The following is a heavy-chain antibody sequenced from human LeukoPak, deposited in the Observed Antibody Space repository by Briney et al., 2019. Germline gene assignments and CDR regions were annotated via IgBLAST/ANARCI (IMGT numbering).Heavy chain of an antibody. CDR3: ARGVAVVNHDAFDI. CDR2: ISSSGSTI. V-gene: IGHV3-11*01. Sequence: GGSLRLSCAASGFTFSDYYMSWIRQAPGKGLEWVSYISSSGSTIYYADTVKGRFTISRDNAKNSLYLQMNSLRAEDTAVYYCARGVAVVNHDAFDIWGQGTMVTVSS. CDR1: GFTFSDYY. J-gene: IGHJ3*02. D-gene: IGHD3-22*01.